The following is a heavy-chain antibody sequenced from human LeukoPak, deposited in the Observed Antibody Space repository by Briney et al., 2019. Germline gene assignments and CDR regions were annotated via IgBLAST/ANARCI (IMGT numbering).Heavy chain of an antibody. J-gene: IGHJ4*02. CDR2: ISGSGGST. V-gene: IGHV3-23*01. CDR3: AKDYSGYDSPK. Sequence: GGSLRLSCAASGFTFSSYAMSWVRQAPGKGLEWVSAISGSGGSTYYADPVKGRFTISRDNSKNTLYLQMNSLRAEDTAVYYCAKDYSGYDSPKWGQGTLVTVSS. CDR1: GFTFSSYA. D-gene: IGHD5-12*01.